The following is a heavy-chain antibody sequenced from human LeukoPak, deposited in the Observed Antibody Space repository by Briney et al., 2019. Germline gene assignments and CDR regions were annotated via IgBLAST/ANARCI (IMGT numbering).Heavy chain of an antibody. Sequence: SKTLSLTCTVSGGSISSASYYWSWIRQPAGKGLEWIGRIYTSGSTNYNPSLKSRVTISIDTSKNQFSLKLSSVTAADTAVYYCARAYHSSWYLNWFDPWGQGTLVTVSS. D-gene: IGHD6-13*01. J-gene: IGHJ5*02. CDR1: GGSISSASYY. CDR3: ARAYHSSWYLNWFDP. CDR2: IYTSGST. V-gene: IGHV4-61*02.